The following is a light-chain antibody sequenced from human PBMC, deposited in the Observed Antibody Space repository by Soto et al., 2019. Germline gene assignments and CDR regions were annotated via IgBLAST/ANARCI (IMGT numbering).Light chain of an antibody. CDR1: SSDVGGYDS. J-gene: IGLJ3*02. Sequence: QSVLTQPASVSGSPGQSITISCTGTSSDVGGYDSVSWYQHPPGKAPKLMIYHVSNRPTGVSNRFSGSKSGNTASLTISGLQAEDEADYYCSSYTNSDTLRVFGGGTKLTVL. CDR3: SSYTNSDTLRV. CDR2: HVS. V-gene: IGLV2-14*03.